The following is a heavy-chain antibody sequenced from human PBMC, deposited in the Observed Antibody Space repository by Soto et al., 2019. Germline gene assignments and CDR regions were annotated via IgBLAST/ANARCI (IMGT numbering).Heavy chain of an antibody. CDR3: ARAHYDFWSGLRNYYYGMDV. Sequence: PSETLSLTCTVSGGSISSYYWSWIRQPPGKGLEWIGYIYYSGSTNYNPSLKSRVTISVDTSKNQFSLELSSVTAADTAVYYCARAHYDFWSGLRNYYYGMDVWGQGTTVTVSS. J-gene: IGHJ6*02. CDR1: GGSISSYY. CDR2: IYYSGST. V-gene: IGHV4-59*01. D-gene: IGHD3-3*01.